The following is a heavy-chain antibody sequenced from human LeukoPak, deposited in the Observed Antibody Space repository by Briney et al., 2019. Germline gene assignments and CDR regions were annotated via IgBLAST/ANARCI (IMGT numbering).Heavy chain of an antibody. J-gene: IGHJ6*03. V-gene: IGHV4-4*07. CDR2: IYTSGST. D-gene: IGHD3-3*01. CDR1: GGSISSYY. Sequence: SETLSLTCTVSGGSISSYYRSWIRQPAGKGLEWIGRIYTSGSTNYNPSLKSRVTMSVDTSKNQFPLKLSSVTAADTAVYYCARGYYDFWSGYFYYYYMDVWGKGTTVTVSS. CDR3: ARGYYDFWSGYFYYYYMDV.